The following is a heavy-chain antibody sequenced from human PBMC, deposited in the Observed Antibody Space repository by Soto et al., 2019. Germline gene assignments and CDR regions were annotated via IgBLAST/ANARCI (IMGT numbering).Heavy chain of an antibody. CDR1: GFTFSDYY. D-gene: IGHD1-26*01. J-gene: IGHJ4*02. CDR3: ATVRRVGTSES. Sequence: QVQLVESGGGLVKPGGSLRLSCAASGFTFSDYYMSWIRQAPGKGLEWLSYISSSSSTIYYADSVKGRFTISRDNAKNSVYLQMNSLRAGETAVFLCATVRRVGTSESRGQGTLVTVSS. CDR2: ISSSSSTI. V-gene: IGHV3-11*01.